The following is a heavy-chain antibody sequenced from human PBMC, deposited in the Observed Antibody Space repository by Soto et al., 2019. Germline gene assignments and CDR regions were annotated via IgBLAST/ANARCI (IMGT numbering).Heavy chain of an antibody. CDR3: ARLHPLIFVILTGSIPSPYYYGMDV. CDR1: GGSISSYY. Sequence: SETLSLTCTVSGGSISSYYWSWIRQPPGKGLEWIGYIYYSGSTNYNPSLKSRVTISVDTSKNQFSLKLSSVTAADTAVYYCARLHPLIFVILTGSIPSPYYYGMDVWGQGTTVTVSS. D-gene: IGHD3-9*01. J-gene: IGHJ6*02. CDR2: IYYSGST. V-gene: IGHV4-59*08.